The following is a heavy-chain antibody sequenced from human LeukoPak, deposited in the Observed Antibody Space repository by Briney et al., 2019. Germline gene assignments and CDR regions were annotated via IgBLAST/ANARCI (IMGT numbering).Heavy chain of an antibody. Sequence: PGGSLRLSCAASGFTFRNHWMHWVRQAPGKGLVWVSHINGEESSTSYADSVKGRFTISRDSAKNTLYLQMNSLRVEDTAMYYCTRNPDGRNWFDPWGQGTLVTVSS. D-gene: IGHD1-14*01. J-gene: IGHJ5*02. V-gene: IGHV3-74*01. CDR1: GFTFRNHW. CDR3: TRNPDGRNWFDP. CDR2: INGEESST.